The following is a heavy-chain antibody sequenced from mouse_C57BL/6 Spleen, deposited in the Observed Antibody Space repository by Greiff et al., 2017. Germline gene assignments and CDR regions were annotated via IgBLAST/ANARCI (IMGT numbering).Heavy chain of an antibody. V-gene: IGHV1-55*01. CDR3: ARPYDGYYVFDY. D-gene: IGHD2-3*01. CDR2: IYPGSGST. CDR1: GYTFTSYW. J-gene: IGHJ2*01. Sequence: VQLQQPGAELVKPGASVKMSCKASGYTFTSYWITWVKQRPGQGLEWIGNIYPGSGSTNYNEKFKSKATLTVDTSSSTAYMPLSSLTSEDSAVYYCARPYDGYYVFDYWGQGTTLTVSS.